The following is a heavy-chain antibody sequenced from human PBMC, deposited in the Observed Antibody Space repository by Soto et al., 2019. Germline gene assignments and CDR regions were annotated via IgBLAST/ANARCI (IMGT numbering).Heavy chain of an antibody. CDR1: GGSFSGYS. D-gene: IGHD1-26*01. V-gene: IGHV4-34*01. CDR2: INHSGST. CDR3: ARGLFSENFYSGGWYYFAY. Sequence: QVQLQQWGAGLLKPSETLSLTCDVYGGSFSGYSWTWIRQSPGKGLEWIGQINHSGSTTYNPSLKRRVTISLATSKPQFFLELGSVTAADTAVYYCARGLFSENFYSGGWYYFAYWGQGTLVTVSS. J-gene: IGHJ4*02.